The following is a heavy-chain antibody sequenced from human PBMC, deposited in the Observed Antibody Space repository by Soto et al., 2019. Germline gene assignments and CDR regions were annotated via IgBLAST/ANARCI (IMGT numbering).Heavy chain of an antibody. J-gene: IGHJ4*02. V-gene: IGHV4-34*01. Sequence: PSETLSLTCAFYSGSFRGYSWSWIRQPPGKGLELIGYMYHSGSTYYNPSLKSRVTISIDTSKNQFSLKLISVTAADTAVDYCARVPDYWGQGILVTVSS. CDR2: MYHSGST. D-gene: IGHD2-2*01. CDR1: SGSFRGYS. CDR3: ARVPDY.